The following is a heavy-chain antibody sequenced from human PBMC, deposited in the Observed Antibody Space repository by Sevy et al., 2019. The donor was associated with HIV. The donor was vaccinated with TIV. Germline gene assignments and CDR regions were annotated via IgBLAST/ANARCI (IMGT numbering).Heavy chain of an antibody. CDR2: ISYDGINE. CDR3: ANAYSGSYSHSYLYALDV. V-gene: IGHV3-30*18. CDR1: GFSFSYYG. D-gene: IGHD1-26*01. Sequence: GGSLRLSCIGSGFSFSYYGIHWVRQAPGKGLDWVALISYDGINEYYAYSVKGRFTISRDNSKNTVYLEMNSLRNEDTAIYFCANAYSGSYSHSYLYALDVWGQGTTVTVSS. J-gene: IGHJ6*02.